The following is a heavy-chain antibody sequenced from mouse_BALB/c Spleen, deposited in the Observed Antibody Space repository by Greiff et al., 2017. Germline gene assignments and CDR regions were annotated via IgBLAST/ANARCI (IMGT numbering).Heavy chain of an antibody. D-gene: IGHD2-1*01. CDR3: ARRGIYYGNYGAMDY. CDR2: ISYDGSN. J-gene: IGHJ4*01. CDR1: GYSITSGYY. V-gene: IGHV3-6*02. Sequence: EVKLQESGPGLVKPSQSLSLTCSVTGYSITSGYYWNWIRQFPGNKLEWMGYISYDGSNNYNPSLKNRISITRDTSKNQFFLKLNSVTTEDTATYYCARRGIYYGNYGAMDYWGQGTSVTVSS.